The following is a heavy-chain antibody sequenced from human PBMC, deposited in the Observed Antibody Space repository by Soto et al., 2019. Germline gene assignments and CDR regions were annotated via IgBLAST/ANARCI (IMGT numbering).Heavy chain of an antibody. Sequence: ASVKVSCKASGYTFTSSYMHWVRQAPVQGLEWMGIINPSGGSTSYAQKFQGRVTMTRDTSTSTVYMELSSLRSEDTAVYYCARGGGSYDFWSGYFDYDYYYGMDVWGQGTMVSVS. J-gene: IGHJ6*02. CDR3: ARGGGSYDFWSGYFDYDYYYGMDV. V-gene: IGHV1-46*01. CDR2: INPSGGST. D-gene: IGHD3-3*01. CDR1: GYTFTSSY.